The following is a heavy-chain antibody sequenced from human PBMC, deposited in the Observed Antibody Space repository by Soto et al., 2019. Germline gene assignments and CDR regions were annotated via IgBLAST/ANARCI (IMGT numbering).Heavy chain of an antibody. J-gene: IGHJ6*02. CDR2: IYPGDSDT. D-gene: IGHD3-22*01. CDR1: GYSFTSYW. V-gene: IGHV5-51*01. Sequence: PGESLKISCKGSGYSFTSYWIGWVRQMPGKGLEWMGIIYPGDSDTRYSPSFQGQVTISADKSISTAYLQMNSLRAEDTAVYYCAKDPWDIYDSSDSDGMDVWGQGTTVTVSS. CDR3: AKDPWDIYDSSDSDGMDV.